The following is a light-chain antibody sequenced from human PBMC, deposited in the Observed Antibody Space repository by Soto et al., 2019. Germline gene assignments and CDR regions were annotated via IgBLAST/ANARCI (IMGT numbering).Light chain of an antibody. Sequence: DIQMTQSPSSLSASVGDRVTITCRASQSIGGYLNCYQQKPWKAPNLLIYTTSTLQTGVPSRFSGRRSGTDFTLTILSLKPEDFATYYCHHSYYSPRTFGKGTKVETK. CDR3: HHSYYSPRT. CDR2: TTS. J-gene: IGKJ1*01. V-gene: IGKV1-39*01. CDR1: QSIGGY.